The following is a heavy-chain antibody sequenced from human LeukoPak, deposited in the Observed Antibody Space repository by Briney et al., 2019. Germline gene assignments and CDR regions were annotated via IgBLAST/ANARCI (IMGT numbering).Heavy chain of an antibody. CDR2: ISGSGDNT. J-gene: IGHJ6*02. CDR3: ARRFYGSSWPYYYYGMDV. V-gene: IGHV3-23*01. Sequence: GGSLRLSCAAPGFTFSSYAMSWVRQAPGKGLEWVSGISGSGDNTYYADSVKGRFTISRDNSKNTLYLQMNSLRAEDTAVYYCARRFYGSSWPYYYYGMDVWGQGTTVTVSS. D-gene: IGHD6-13*01. CDR1: GFTFSSYA.